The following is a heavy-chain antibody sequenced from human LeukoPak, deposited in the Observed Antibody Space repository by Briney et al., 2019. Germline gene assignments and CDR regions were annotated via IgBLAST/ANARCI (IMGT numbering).Heavy chain of an antibody. J-gene: IGHJ4*02. V-gene: IGHV3-7*04. CDR1: GFTFSDYW. CDR3: ARTQGYSYGYPYYFDY. Sequence: GGSLRLSCAASGFTFSDYWMSWVRQAPGKGLEWVATIKQDGSEKNYVDSVRGRFAISRDNAKNSLYLQMNSLRADDTAVFYCARTQGYSYGYPYYFDYWGQGTLVPVSS. D-gene: IGHD5-18*01. CDR2: IKQDGSEK.